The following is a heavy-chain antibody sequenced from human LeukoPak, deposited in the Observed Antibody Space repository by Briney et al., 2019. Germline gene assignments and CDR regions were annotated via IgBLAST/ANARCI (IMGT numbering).Heavy chain of an antibody. V-gene: IGHV3-23*01. Sequence: GGSLRLSCAASTFIFSDYAMTWVRQAPGKGLEWVSTISGGGDATYYAHSVKGRFAVSRDNSKKTLYLQLNSLRAEDTAVYYCARDRRGFGNYYDSSDWGQGTLVTVSS. CDR3: ARDRRGFGNYYDSSD. J-gene: IGHJ4*02. CDR2: ISGGGDAT. D-gene: IGHD3-22*01. CDR1: TFIFSDYA.